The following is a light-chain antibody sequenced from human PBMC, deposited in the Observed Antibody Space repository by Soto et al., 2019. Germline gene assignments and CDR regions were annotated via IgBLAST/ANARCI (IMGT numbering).Light chain of an antibody. CDR2: NVY. V-gene: IGLV2-14*03. Sequence: QSALTQPASVSGSPGQSITISCTGTSSDVGGYNYVCWYQQHPGKAPKLMIYNVYDRPSGISYRFSGSKSGNTASLTISGLQGEDEADYYCSAYTVSRTYVFGTGTKLTVL. CDR3: SAYTVSRTYV. J-gene: IGLJ1*01. CDR1: SSDVGGYNY.